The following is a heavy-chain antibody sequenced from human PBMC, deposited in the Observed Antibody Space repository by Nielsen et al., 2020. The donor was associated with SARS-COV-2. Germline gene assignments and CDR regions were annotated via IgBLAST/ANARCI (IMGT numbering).Heavy chain of an antibody. J-gene: IGHJ3*02. CDR2: IWYDGSNK. CDR1: GFTFSSYG. CDR3: AREVADAFDI. V-gene: IGHV3-33*01. Sequence: GESLKISCAASGFTFSSYGMHWVRQAPGKGLEWVAVIWYDGSNKYYADSVKGRFTISRDNSKNTLYLQMNSLRAEDTAVYYCAREVADAFDIWGQGTMVTVSS. D-gene: IGHD2-15*01.